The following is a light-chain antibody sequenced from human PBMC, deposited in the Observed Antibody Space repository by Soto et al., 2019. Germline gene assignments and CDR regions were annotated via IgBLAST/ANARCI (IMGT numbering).Light chain of an antibody. CDR1: SSNIGAGYD. V-gene: IGLV1-40*01. CDR3: QSYDSSLSGVV. CDR2: GNS. J-gene: IGLJ2*01. Sequence: QSVLTQPPSVSGAPGQRVTISCTGSSSNIGAGYDVHWYQQLPGTAPKVLIYGNSNRPSGVPDRFSGSKSGTSASLAITGLQAEDEADYYCQSYDSSLSGVVFGGGPKLTVL.